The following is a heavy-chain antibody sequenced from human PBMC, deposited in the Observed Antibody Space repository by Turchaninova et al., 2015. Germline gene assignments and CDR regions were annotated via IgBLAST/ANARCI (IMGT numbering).Heavy chain of an antibody. CDR3: AWSGLHWLDS. Sequence: VESGGGLVKPGGSLRLSCAASGLIFTDAWMSWVRQAPGKGLEWVARITSKGAGETTDYAAPVKGRFTISRDDSTNTIYLQMNNLKTEDTAVYYCAWSGLHWLDSWGQGTLVTVSS. V-gene: IGHV3-15*01. J-gene: IGHJ5*01. D-gene: IGHD3-3*01. CDR2: ITSKGAGETT. CDR1: GLIFTDAW.